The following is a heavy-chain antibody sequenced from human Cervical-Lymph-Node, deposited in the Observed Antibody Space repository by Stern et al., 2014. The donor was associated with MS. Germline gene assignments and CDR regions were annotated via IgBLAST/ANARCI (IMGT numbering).Heavy chain of an antibody. J-gene: IGHJ4*02. Sequence: EVQLVESGGGLVQPGRSLRLSCAASGFTFENYAMHWVRQAPGKGLEWVSGIRWNSGSVGYADSVKGRFTVSRDNAKNSLYLQMNSLRTEDTALYYCANLEDFDYWGQGTLVTVSS. D-gene: IGHD5-24*01. CDR1: GFTFENYA. V-gene: IGHV3-9*01. CDR3: ANLEDFDY. CDR2: IRWNSGSV.